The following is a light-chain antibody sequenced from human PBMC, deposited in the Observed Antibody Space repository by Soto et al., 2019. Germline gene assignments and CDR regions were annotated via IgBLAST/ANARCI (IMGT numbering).Light chain of an antibody. CDR1: QSVGSK. CDR3: QQYNNWPHT. V-gene: IGKV3-15*01. Sequence: EIVMTQSPATLSVSPGERATLSCRASQSVGSKLAWFQQKPGQAPSLLIYGVSTRATGVPVRFSGSGSGTEFTLTVNSMQSQDFAVYYCQQYNNWPHTFGQGTKVDI. CDR2: GVS. J-gene: IGKJ2*01.